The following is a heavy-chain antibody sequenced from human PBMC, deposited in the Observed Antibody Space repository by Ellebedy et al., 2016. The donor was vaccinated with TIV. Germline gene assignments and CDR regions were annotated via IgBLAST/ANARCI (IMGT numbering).Heavy chain of an antibody. CDR3: ATDPYYYDSSALGY. J-gene: IGHJ4*02. D-gene: IGHD3-22*01. Sequence: ASVKVSCXASGYTFTGYYMHWVRQAPGQGLEWMGWINPNSGGTNYAQKFQGRVTMTRDTSISTAYMELSRLRSEDTAVYYCATDPYYYDSSALGYWGQGTLVTVSS. V-gene: IGHV1-2*02. CDR1: GYTFTGYY. CDR2: INPNSGGT.